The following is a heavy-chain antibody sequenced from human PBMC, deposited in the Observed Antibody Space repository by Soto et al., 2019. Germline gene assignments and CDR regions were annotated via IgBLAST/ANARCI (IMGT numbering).Heavy chain of an antibody. J-gene: IGHJ5*02. CDR2: IYHSGST. V-gene: IGHV4-4*02. D-gene: IGHD6-13*01. CDR1: GGSISSSNW. Sequence: WETLSLTCAVSGGSISSSNWWSWVRQPPGKGLEWIGEIYHSGSTNYNPSLKSRVTISVDKSKNQFSLKLSSVTAADTAVYYCARVRSSSWYRGWFDPCGQGTLLTVSS. CDR3: ARVRSSSWYRGWFDP.